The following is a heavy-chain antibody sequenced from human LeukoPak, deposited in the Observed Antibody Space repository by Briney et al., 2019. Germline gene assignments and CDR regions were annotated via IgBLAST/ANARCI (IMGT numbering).Heavy chain of an antibody. J-gene: IGHJ5*02. D-gene: IGHD3-22*01. V-gene: IGHV4-39*01. CDR1: GGSVSSNYYY. CDR3: ARYFRSSGSGFDP. CDR2: MFYSGST. Sequence: PSETLSLTCTVSGGSVSSNYYYWGWIRQPPGRGLEWLGGMFYSGSTYYNPSLKSRVTISVDTSKNQFSLELISVTAADTAVYYCARYFRSSGSGFDPWGQGTLVTVSS.